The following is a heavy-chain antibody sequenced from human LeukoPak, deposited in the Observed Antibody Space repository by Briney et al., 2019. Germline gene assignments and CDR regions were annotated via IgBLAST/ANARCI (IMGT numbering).Heavy chain of an antibody. CDR3: AKMAAYVLRYFDWLDGTGYFDY. Sequence: GGSLRLSCAASGFTFSSYAISWVRQAPGKGLEWVSAISGSGGSTYYADSVKGRFTISRDNSKNTLYLQMNSLRAEDTAVYYCAKMAAYVLRYFDWLDGTGYFDYWGQGTLVTVSS. J-gene: IGHJ4*02. D-gene: IGHD3-9*01. CDR1: GFTFSSYA. CDR2: ISGSGGST. V-gene: IGHV3-23*01.